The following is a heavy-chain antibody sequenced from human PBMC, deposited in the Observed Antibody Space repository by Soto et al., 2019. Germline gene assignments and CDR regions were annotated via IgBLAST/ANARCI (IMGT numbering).Heavy chain of an antibody. D-gene: IGHD6-13*01. J-gene: IGHJ4*02. CDR1: GFTFSSHA. CDR2: LSDSGDSI. V-gene: IGHV3-23*01. CDR3: AKVSSSWYAGFFDL. Sequence: EVQLLESGGGLVQPGRSLRLSCTASGFTFSSHAMTWVRQAPGKGLEWVSGLSDSGDSIYYADSVKGRFTIYRDNSMNTLYLQMNTLRVEDTAVYYCAKVSSSWYAGFFDLCGQGTLVTVSS.